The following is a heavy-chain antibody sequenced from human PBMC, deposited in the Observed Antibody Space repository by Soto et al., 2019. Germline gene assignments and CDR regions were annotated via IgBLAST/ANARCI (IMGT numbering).Heavy chain of an antibody. Sequence: QVQLQESGPGVVEPSQTLSLTCTVSGGSINNNGYFWSWIRQPPGSGLEWIGHIYNSGSTYSNPSLKSRLTISVDTSKNQFSLKLSSVTAADTAVYYCARGPSVDKVDYWGQGTLVTVSS. J-gene: IGHJ4*02. CDR3: ARGPSVDKVDY. D-gene: IGHD2-21*01. CDR2: IYNSGST. CDR1: GGSINNNGYF. V-gene: IGHV4-30-4*01.